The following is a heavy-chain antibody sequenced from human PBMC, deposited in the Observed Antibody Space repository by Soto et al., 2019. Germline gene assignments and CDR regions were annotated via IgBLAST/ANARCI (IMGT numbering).Heavy chain of an antibody. J-gene: IGHJ4*02. CDR1: GDSISNYW. V-gene: IGHV4-59*01. Sequence: QVQLQESGPGLVKPSETLSLTCSVSGDSISNYWWSWIRQPPGEGLEWIGYAFYSGSTSYNPSLKSRVTISVDTSKNECSLKLSSVTAADTAVYYCARNLYISGWEFDYWGQGTLVSVSS. CDR2: AFYSGST. D-gene: IGHD6-19*01. CDR3: ARNLYISGWEFDY.